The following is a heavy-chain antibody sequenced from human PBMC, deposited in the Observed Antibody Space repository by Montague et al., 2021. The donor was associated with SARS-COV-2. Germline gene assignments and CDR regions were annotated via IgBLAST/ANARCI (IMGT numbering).Heavy chain of an antibody. V-gene: IGHV4-39*01. Sequence: SETLSLTCSVSGVSISGTNYYWGWIRQPPGKGLEWIGSASYSGSTQYNPSLKSRVTISVDTSKNQFSLKLSSVSAADTAVYYCARQGGYCSGGSCYGPFDYWGQGTLVTVSS. CDR1: GVSISGTNYY. J-gene: IGHJ4*02. CDR3: ARQGGYCSGGSCYGPFDY. CDR2: ASYSGST. D-gene: IGHD2-15*01.